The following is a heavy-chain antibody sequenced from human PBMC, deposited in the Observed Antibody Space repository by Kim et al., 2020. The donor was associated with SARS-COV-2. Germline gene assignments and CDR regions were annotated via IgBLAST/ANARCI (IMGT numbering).Heavy chain of an antibody. V-gene: IGHV1-58*01. J-gene: IGHJ3*02. D-gene: IGHD3-10*01. CDR1: GFTFTSSA. CDR2: IVVGSGNT. Sequence: SVKVSCKASGFTFTSSAVQWVRQARGQRLEWIGWIVVGSGNTNYAQKFQERVTITRDMSTSTAYMELSSLRSEDTAVYYCAAGVRGTMVRGVIPQFDAFDIWGQGTMVTVSS. CDR3: AAGVRGTMVRGVIPQFDAFDI.